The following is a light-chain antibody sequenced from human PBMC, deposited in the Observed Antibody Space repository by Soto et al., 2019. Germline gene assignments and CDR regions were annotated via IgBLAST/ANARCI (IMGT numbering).Light chain of an antibody. Sequence: EILITQSPVTLSVSPGERATLSCRASQSVSYNLAWYQHRPGQAPRLLIYGASTRDTAIPARFTGSGSGTEFTLTISRLQSEDFALYYCQQYKNWPRTFGQGTKVDIK. V-gene: IGKV3-15*01. CDR2: GAS. CDR1: QSVSYN. CDR3: QQYKNWPRT. J-gene: IGKJ1*01.